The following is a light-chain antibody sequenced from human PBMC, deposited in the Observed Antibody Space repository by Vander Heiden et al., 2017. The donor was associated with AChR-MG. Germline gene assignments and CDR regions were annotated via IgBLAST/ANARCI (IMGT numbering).Light chain of an antibody. J-gene: IGLJ3*02. V-gene: IGLV2-11*01. Sequence: QSVLTQRRSVSGSPGQSVTISCTGTSSNVGGYDYVSWYQHHPGKAPKLMIYDVNKRPSGVPDRFSGSKSGNTASLTISGLHAEDDADYYCCSYAGTYTWVLGGGTKLTVL. CDR2: DVN. CDR1: SSNVGGYDY. CDR3: CSYAGTYTWV.